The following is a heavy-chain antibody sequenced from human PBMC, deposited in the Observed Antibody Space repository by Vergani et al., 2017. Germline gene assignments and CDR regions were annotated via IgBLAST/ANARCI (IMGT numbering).Heavy chain of an antibody. CDR2: IHTNGVI. V-gene: IGHV4-61*02. CDR3: ARDNPYVDFDI. D-gene: IGHD3-16*01. Sequence: QVQLQESGPGLVKPSQTLSLTCTVSGCPFNSGSYYWSWLRQPAGKRLEWIGRIHTNGVIHHNPSLNSRATISVDTSRNQISLRLTSVTATDTDIYFCARDNPYVDFDIWGQGAMITVSS. J-gene: IGHJ3*02. CDR1: GCPFNSGSYY.